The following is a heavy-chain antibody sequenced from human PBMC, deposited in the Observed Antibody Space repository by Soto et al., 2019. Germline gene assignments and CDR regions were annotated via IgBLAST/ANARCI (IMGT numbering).Heavy chain of an antibody. CDR2: IYYSGST. J-gene: IGHJ4*02. CDR3: ARVGGFGATTIDY. V-gene: IGHV4-59*08. Sequence: SETLSLTCTVSGGSFSPNYWSWIRQPPGKGLEWVGYIYYSGSTYYNPSLKSRVTISVDTSKNQFSLKLSSVTAADTAVYYCARVGGFGATTIDYWGQGTLVIVSS. CDR1: GGSFSPNY. D-gene: IGHD3-10*01.